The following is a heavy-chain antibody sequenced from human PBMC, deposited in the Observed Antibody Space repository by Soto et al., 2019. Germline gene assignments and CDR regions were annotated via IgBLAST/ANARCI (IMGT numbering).Heavy chain of an antibody. CDR3: ARGDAPRGIAVAGTWTYYGMDV. D-gene: IGHD6-19*01. Sequence: EVQLVQSGAEVKKPGESLRISCKGSGYSFTSYWISWVRQMPGKGLEWMGRIDPSDSYTNYSPSFQGHVTISADKSISTAYLQWSSLKASDTAMYYCARGDAPRGIAVAGTWTYYGMDVWGQGTTVTVSS. J-gene: IGHJ6*02. V-gene: IGHV5-10-1*03. CDR1: GYSFTSYW. CDR2: IDPSDSYT.